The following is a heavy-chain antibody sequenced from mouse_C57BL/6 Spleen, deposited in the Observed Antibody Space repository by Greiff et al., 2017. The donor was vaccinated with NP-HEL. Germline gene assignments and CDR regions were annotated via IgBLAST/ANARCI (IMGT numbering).Heavy chain of an antibody. J-gene: IGHJ1*03. CDR1: GFTFSSYA. V-gene: IGHV5-4*01. CDR2: ISDGGSYT. CDR3: AREEGYDYDWYFEV. D-gene: IGHD2-4*01. Sequence: EVQRVESGGGLVKPGGSLKLSCAASGFTFSSYAMSWVRQTPEKRLEWVATISDGGSYTNYPDNVKGRFTITRDNAKNNLYLQMSHLKSEDTAMYYCAREEGYDYDWYFEVWGTGTTVTVSS.